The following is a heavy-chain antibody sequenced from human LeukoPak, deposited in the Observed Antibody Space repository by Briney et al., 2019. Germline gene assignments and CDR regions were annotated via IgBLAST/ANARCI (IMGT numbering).Heavy chain of an antibody. J-gene: IGHJ5*02. V-gene: IGHV3-23*01. CDR2: ISGSGGST. CDR3: AKDQVRGVIHRIIANWFDP. D-gene: IGHD3-10*01. Sequence: GGSLRLSCAASGFTFSSYAMSWVRQAPGKGLEWVSAISGSGGSTYYADSVKGRFTISRDNSKNTLSLQMNSLRAEDTAVYYCAKDQVRGVIHRIIANWFDPWGQGTLVTVSS. CDR1: GFTFSSYA.